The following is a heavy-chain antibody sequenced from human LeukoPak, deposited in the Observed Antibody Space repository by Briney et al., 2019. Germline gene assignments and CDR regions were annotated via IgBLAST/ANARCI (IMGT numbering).Heavy chain of an antibody. CDR2: IYYSGST. Sequence: SETLSLTCTVSGGSISSGGYYWSWIRQHPGKGLEWIGYIYYSGSTYYNPSLKSRVTISVDTSKNQFSLKLSSVTAADTAVYYCARGLRIPSYYLDYWGQGTLVTVSS. CDR1: GGSISSGGYY. J-gene: IGHJ4*02. D-gene: IGHD2-15*01. CDR3: ARGLRIPSYYLDY. V-gene: IGHV4-31*03.